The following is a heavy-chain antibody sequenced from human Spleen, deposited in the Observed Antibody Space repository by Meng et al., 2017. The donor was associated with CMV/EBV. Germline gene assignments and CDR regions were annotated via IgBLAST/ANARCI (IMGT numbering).Heavy chain of an antibody. J-gene: IGHJ4*02. CDR3: AGGSSSTPHKH. V-gene: IGHV4-34*01. D-gene: IGHD2-2*01. CDR1: GGAFSGYY. Sequence: SQTLSLTCGVYGGAFSGYYWSWIRQPPGKGLDWIGEIDHSGGINYNPSLKSRVTISVDTSKKQFSLKLSSVTAADTAVYYCAGGSSSTPHKHWGQGTLVTVSS. CDR2: IDHSGGI.